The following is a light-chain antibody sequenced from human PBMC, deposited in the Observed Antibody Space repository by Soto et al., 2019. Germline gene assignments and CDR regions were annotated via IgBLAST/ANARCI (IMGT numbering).Light chain of an antibody. J-gene: IGLJ2*01. CDR3: QGWDSSSDHVV. V-gene: IGLV3-21*04. CDR2: YDS. Sequence: SYELTQPPSVSVAPGKTARITCGGNNIGSKSVHWYQQKPGQAPVLVIYYDSDQPSGIPERFSGSNSGNTATLTNSRVEAGDEADYYCQGWDSSSDHVVFGGGTKVTVL. CDR1: NIGSKS.